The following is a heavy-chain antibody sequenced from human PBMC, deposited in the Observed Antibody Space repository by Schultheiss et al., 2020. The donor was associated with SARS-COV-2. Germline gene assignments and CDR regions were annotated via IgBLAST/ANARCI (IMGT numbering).Heavy chain of an antibody. CDR3: AKALKRDWFTAFDI. V-gene: IGHV3-30-3*01. CDR1: GFTFSSYA. J-gene: IGHJ3*02. Sequence: GGSLRLSCAASGFTFSSYAMHWVRQAPGKGLEWVAVISYDGSNKYYADSVKGRFTISRDNSKNTLYLQMNSLRAEDTAVYYCAKALKRDWFTAFDIWGQGTMVTVSS. D-gene: IGHD3/OR15-3a*01. CDR2: ISYDGSNK.